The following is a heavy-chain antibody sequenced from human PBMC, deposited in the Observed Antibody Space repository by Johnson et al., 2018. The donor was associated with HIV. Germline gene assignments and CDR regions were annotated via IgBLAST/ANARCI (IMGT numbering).Heavy chain of an antibody. V-gene: IGHV3-11*01. D-gene: IGHD3-22*01. Sequence: QVQLVESGGGLVQPGGSLRLSCAASGFTFSDYYMSWIRQAPGQGLEWVSYISMSGRTIYYADSVKGRFTISRDNAKNSLYLQMNSLRAEDTAVYYCASLGVITYDAFDIWGQGTMVTVSP. J-gene: IGHJ3*02. CDR2: ISMSGRTI. CDR3: ASLGVITYDAFDI. CDR1: GFTFSDYY.